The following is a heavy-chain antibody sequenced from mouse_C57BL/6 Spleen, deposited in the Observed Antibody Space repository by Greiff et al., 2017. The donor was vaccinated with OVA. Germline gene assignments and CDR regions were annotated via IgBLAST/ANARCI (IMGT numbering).Heavy chain of an antibody. CDR2: IYPGDGDT. CDR1: GYAFSSYW. CDR3: ARSGHYAMDY. J-gene: IGHJ4*01. Sequence: LQESGAELVKPGASVKISCKASGYAFSSYWMNWVKQRPGKGLEWIGQIYPGDGDTNYNGKFKGKATLTADKSSSTAYMQLSSLTSEDSAVYFCARSGHYAMDYWGQGTSVTVSS. V-gene: IGHV1-80*01.